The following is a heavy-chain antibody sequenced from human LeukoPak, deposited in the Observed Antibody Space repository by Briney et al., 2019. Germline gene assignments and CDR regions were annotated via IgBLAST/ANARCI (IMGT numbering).Heavy chain of an antibody. CDR3: ARRFLESNNNGMDV. J-gene: IGHJ6*02. CDR2: IKSDGSST. V-gene: IGHV3-74*01. D-gene: IGHD3-3*01. Sequence: GGSLRLSCAASGYIFSGYCMHWVRQAPGKGLVGVSRIKSDGSSTNYADCVKGRFTISRENAKNTLYLQMNSLRAEDTAAHFFARRFLESNNNGMDVWGQGTTVTVSS. CDR1: GYIFSGYC.